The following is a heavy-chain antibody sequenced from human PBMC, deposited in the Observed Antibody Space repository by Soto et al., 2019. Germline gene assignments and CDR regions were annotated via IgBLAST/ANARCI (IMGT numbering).Heavy chain of an antibody. D-gene: IGHD3-10*01. CDR2: IKQDGSEK. V-gene: IGHV3-7*01. CDR1: GFTFSSYW. CDR3: ARASLQLSTMVRWFDP. Sequence: GGSLRLSCAASGFTFSSYWMSWVRQAPGKGLEWVANIKQDGSEKYYVDSVKGRFTISGDNANNSLYLQMNSLRAEDNAVYYCARASLQLSTMVRWFDPWGQGTLVTVSS. J-gene: IGHJ5*02.